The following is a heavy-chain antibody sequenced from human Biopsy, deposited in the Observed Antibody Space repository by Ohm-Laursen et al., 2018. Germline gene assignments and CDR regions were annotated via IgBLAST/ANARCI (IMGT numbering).Heavy chain of an antibody. Sequence: GASVKVSCNAPGGTFSNYGVNWVRQALGQGLEWLGGNIPILGTGNYAQKFQDRVTVAADTSTSTATMELRSLRSDDTAVYYCATKLTGYFHHWGQGTLVIVSS. CDR2: NIPILGTG. D-gene: IGHD3-9*01. J-gene: IGHJ1*01. V-gene: IGHV1-69*06. CDR1: GGTFSNYG. CDR3: ATKLTGYFHH.